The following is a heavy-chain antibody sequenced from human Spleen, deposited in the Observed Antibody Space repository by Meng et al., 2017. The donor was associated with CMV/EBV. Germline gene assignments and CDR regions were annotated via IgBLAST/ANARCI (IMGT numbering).Heavy chain of an antibody. V-gene: IGHV1-2*02. D-gene: IGHD2-15*01. CDR2: INPNSGGT. CDR3: ARGQGFWSGGAFDI. CDR1: GYTFTGYY. J-gene: IGHJ3*02. Sequence: ASVKVTCKSSGYTFTGYYMHWVRQALGQGLEWMEWINPNSGGTNYAQKFQGRVTMTRDTSISTAYMELSRLRSDDTAVYYCARGQGFWSGGAFDIWGQGTMVTVS.